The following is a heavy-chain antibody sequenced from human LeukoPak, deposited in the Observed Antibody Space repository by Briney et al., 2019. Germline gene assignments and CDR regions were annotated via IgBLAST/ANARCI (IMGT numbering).Heavy chain of an antibody. D-gene: IGHD2-2*01. V-gene: IGHV3-11*06. Sequence: GGSLRLSCAASGFTFSDYYMSWIRQAPGKGLEWVSYISSSSSYTNYADSVKGRFTISRDNAKNSLYLQMNSLRAEDTAVYYCARVEGDCSSTSCYLFDYWGQGTLATVSS. CDR2: ISSSSSYT. J-gene: IGHJ4*02. CDR1: GFTFSDYY. CDR3: ARVEGDCSSTSCYLFDY.